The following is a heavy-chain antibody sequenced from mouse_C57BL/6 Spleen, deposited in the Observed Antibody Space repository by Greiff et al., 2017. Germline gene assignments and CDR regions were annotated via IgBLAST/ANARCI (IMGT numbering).Heavy chain of an antibody. Sequence: QQSCKASGYTFTSYWMHWVKQRPGRGLEWIGRIDPNSGGTKYNEKFKSKATLTVDKPSSTAYMQLSSLTSEDSAVYYCAKYGDDYWYFDVWGTGTTVTVSS. J-gene: IGHJ1*03. V-gene: IGHV1-72*01. CDR3: AKYGDDYWYFDV. CDR2: IDPNSGGT. CDR1: GYTFTSYW. D-gene: IGHD1-1*01.